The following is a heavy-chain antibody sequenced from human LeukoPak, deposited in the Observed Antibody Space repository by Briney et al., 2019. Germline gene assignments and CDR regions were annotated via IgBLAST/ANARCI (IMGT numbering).Heavy chain of an antibody. D-gene: IGHD3-16*01. Sequence: QPGGSLRLSCVASGFTFSSYKMNWVRQAPGKGLEWVAYISTSSSSIYYADAVKGRFTISRDTKDSLYLQMNSLRAEDTAVYYCARAEGDMVALPGALGQRWYFDVWGRGALVTVSS. CDR2: ISTSSSSI. J-gene: IGHJ2*01. V-gene: IGHV3-48*03. CDR1: GFTFSSYK. CDR3: ARAEGDMVALPGALGQRWYFDV.